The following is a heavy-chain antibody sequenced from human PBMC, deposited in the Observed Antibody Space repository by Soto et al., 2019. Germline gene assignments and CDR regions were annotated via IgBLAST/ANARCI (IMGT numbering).Heavy chain of an antibody. CDR2: IIPIFGTA. CDR1: GGTFSSYA. D-gene: IGHD2-2*01. V-gene: IGHV1-69*13. Sequence: VASVKVSCKASGGTFSSYAISWVRQAPGQGLEWMGGIIPIFGTANYAQKFQGRVTITADESTSTAYMELSSLRSEDTAVYYCARGSPMPADYWGQGTLVTVSS. CDR3: ARGSPMPADY. J-gene: IGHJ4*02.